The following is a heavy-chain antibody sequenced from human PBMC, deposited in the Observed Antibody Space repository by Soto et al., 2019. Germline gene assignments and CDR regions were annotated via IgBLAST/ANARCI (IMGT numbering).Heavy chain of an antibody. V-gene: IGHV4-59*01. CDR2: IYYSGST. CDR3: ARGGIAARYYYGMDV. CDR1: GGSISSYD. D-gene: IGHD6-6*01. Sequence: PSETLSLTCTASGGSISSYDWSWIRQPPGKGLEWIGYIYYSGSTNYNHSPKSRVTISVDTSKNQFSLKLSSVTAADTAVYYCARGGIAARYYYGMDVWGQGTTVTVSS. J-gene: IGHJ6*02.